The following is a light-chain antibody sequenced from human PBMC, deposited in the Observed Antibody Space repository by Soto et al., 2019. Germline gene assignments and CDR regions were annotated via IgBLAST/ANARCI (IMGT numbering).Light chain of an antibody. CDR2: DTS. CDR1: RSVGSTN. Sequence: EIVLTQSPATLSLSPGERATLSCGASRSVGSTNLAWYQQKPGLAPRLLIYDTSSRATGIPDRFSGSGSGTDFTLTISRLEPEDFAVYHCQQYGSSPFTFGPGTKVDI. V-gene: IGKV3D-20*01. CDR3: QQYGSSPFT. J-gene: IGKJ3*01.